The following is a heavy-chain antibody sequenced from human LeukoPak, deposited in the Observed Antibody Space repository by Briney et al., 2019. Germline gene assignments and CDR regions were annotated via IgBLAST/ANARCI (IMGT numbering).Heavy chain of an antibody. Sequence: PGGSLRLSCAASGFTFSSYGMHWVRQAPGKGLEWVAFIRYDGSNKYYADSVKGRFTISRDNSKNTLYLQMNSLRAEDTAVYYCAKVRYYYDSSGLDYWGQGTLVTVSS. CDR1: GFTFSSYG. CDR3: AKVRYYYDSSGLDY. J-gene: IGHJ4*02. D-gene: IGHD3-22*01. V-gene: IGHV3-30*02. CDR2: IRYDGSNK.